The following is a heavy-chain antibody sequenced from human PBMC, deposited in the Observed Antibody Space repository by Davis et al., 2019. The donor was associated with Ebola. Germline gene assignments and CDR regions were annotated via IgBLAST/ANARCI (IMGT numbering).Heavy chain of an antibody. J-gene: IGHJ6*02. Sequence: MPSETLSLTCTVSGGSISSGGYYWSWIRQHPGKGLEWIGYIYYSGSTYYNPSLKSRVTISVDTSKNQFSLKLSSVTAADTAVYYCARHRYSSSYYYYYYGMDVWGQGTTVTVSS. CDR3: ARHRYSSSYYYYYYGMDV. CDR1: GGSISSGGYY. V-gene: IGHV4-39*01. D-gene: IGHD6-6*01. CDR2: IYYSGST.